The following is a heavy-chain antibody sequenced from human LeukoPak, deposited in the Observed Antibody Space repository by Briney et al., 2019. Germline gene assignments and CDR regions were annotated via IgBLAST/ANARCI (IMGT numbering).Heavy chain of an antibody. CDR3: AKDRDGDFDFYMDV. Sequence: GGSLRLSCAASNFTFGVYAMSWVRQAPGKGLEWISLISASGDKTYYADSVKGRFTVSRDNSRNTMYLQRDSLRAEDTAVYYCAKDRDGDFDFYMDVWGTGTTVIVSS. CDR1: NFTFGVYA. V-gene: IGHV3-23*01. CDR2: ISASGDKT. J-gene: IGHJ6*03. D-gene: IGHD4-17*01.